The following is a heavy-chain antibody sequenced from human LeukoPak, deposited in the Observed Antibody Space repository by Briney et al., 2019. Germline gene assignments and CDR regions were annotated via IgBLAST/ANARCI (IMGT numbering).Heavy chain of an antibody. CDR1: GGSIGSSNYY. CDR3: ASKRFSSGWAYYFDY. D-gene: IGHD6-19*01. J-gene: IGHJ4*02. CDR2: PHSSGNA. V-gene: IGHV4-39*01. Sequence: PSETLSLTCTVSGGSIGSSNYYWGWVRQPPGKGLEWIGFPHSSGNAYYSPSLNSRVTMSVDMSNNQFSLILTSATVADTAVYYCASKRFSSGWAYYFDYWGQGTLVTVSS.